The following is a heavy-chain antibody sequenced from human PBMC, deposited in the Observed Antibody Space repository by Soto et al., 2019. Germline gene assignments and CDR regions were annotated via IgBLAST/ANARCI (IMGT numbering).Heavy chain of an antibody. CDR2: ISAHNGNT. Sequence: QVQLVQSGAEVKKPGASVKVSCKASGYTFTSYGISWVRQAPGQGLEWMGWISAHNGNTNYAQKRQGRGTMTTDTSTSTAYMELRSLRSDDTAVYYCAREDKIAVGEKVYWYFDLWGRGTLVTVSS. CDR3: AREDKIAVGEKVYWYFDL. J-gene: IGHJ2*01. V-gene: IGHV1-18*01. D-gene: IGHD6-19*01. CDR1: GYTFTSYG.